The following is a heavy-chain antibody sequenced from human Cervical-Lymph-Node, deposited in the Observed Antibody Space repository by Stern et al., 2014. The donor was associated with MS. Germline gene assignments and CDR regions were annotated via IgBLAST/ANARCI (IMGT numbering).Heavy chain of an antibody. CDR2: IFYTGRT. V-gene: IGHV4-61*08. D-gene: IGHD2-15*01. CDR3: AREAGMAATTPASFFL. CDR1: GGSVSSAGYY. Sequence: QVQLQESGPGLVKPSETLSLTCSVSGGSVSSAGYYWSWLRQPPGKGPEWIGYIFYTGRTDYNPSLKSRVTISIDTPNNQVSLNLRSVTAADTAVYYCAREAGMAATTPASFFLWGPGTMVTVSS. J-gene: IGHJ3*01.